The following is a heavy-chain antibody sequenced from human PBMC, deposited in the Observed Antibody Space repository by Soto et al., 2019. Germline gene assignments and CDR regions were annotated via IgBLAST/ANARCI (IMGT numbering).Heavy chain of an antibody. CDR1: GGTFSSYA. V-gene: IGHV1-69*13. CDR2: IIPIFGTA. D-gene: IGHD6-13*01. CDR3: ARGGAGIAAAGTFKVNGMDV. Sequence: SVKVSCKASGGTFSSYAIGWVRQAPGQGLEWMGGIIPIFGTANYAQKFQGRVTITADESTSTAYMELSSLRSEDTAVYYCARGGAGIAAAGTFKVNGMDVWGQGTTVTVSS. J-gene: IGHJ6*02.